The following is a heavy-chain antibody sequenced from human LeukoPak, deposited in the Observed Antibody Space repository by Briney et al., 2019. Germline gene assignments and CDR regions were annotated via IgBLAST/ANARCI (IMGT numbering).Heavy chain of an antibody. CDR1: GFTFSNYS. CDR2: ISSSSYI. CDR3: ARDQRLGGSGSYS. J-gene: IGHJ4*02. D-gene: IGHD3-10*01. Sequence: PGGSLRLSCAASGFTFSNYSMNWVRQAPGKGLEWVSSISSSSYIYYADSVKGRFTISRDNAKNSLYLQMNSLRAEDTAVYYCARDQRLGGSGSYSWGQGTLVTVSS. V-gene: IGHV3-21*01.